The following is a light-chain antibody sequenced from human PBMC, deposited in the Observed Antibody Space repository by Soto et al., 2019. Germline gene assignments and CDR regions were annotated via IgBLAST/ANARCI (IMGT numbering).Light chain of an antibody. J-gene: IGKJ1*01. Sequence: EVVVTQSPGTLSLSPGERATLSCRASQSVTSDYLAWYQQKHGQSPRLXMSGASRRATGVPDRFSGIVSGTDVTITISRLEPEDGEVYDGQHYGHALWAFGQGTKVDIK. CDR3: QHYGHALWA. V-gene: IGKV3-20*01. CDR2: GAS. CDR1: QSVTSDY.